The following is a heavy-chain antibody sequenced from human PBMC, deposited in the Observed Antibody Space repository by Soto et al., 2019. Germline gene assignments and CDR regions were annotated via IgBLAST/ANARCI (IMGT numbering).Heavy chain of an antibody. CDR2: IYYSGST. D-gene: IGHD4-17*01. V-gene: IGHV4-59*08. CDR3: ARAPYGDYVSWFDP. CDR1: GGSISSYY. Sequence: SETLSLTCTVSGGSISSYYWSWIRQPPGKGLEWIGYIYYSGSTNYNPSLKSRVTISVDTSKNQFSLKLSSVTAADTAVYYCARAPYGDYVSWFDPWGQGTLVTVSS. J-gene: IGHJ5*02.